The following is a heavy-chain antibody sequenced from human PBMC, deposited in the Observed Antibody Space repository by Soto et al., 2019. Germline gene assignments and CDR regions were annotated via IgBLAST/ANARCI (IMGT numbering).Heavy chain of an antibody. CDR1: GFTFSNYA. CDR3: AKAYFVWSSEQPYYFDS. CDR2: ISGSGGRS. J-gene: IGHJ4*02. V-gene: IGHV3-23*01. Sequence: EVQLLDSGGGLVQPGGSLRLSCAASGFTFSNYAMTWVRQGPGKGLEWVSGISGSGGRSYYADSVKGRFTISRDKSKSTLYLQMNSLRAEDTAVYYCAKAYFVWSSEQPYYFDSWGQGTLVTVSS. D-gene: IGHD3-16*01.